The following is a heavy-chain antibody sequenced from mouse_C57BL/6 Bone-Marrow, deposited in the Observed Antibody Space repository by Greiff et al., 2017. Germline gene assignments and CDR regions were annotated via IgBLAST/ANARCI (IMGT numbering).Heavy chain of an antibody. V-gene: IGHV1-26*01. CDR3: ASPGEGDY. CDR2: INPNNGGT. CDR1: GYTFTDYY. J-gene: IGHJ2*01. Sequence: EVQLQQSGPELVKPGASVKISCKASGYTFTDYYMNWVKQSHGKSLEWIGDINPNNGGTSYNQKFKGKATLTVDKSSSTAYMELRSLTSEDSAVYYCASPGEGDYWGQGTTLTVSS.